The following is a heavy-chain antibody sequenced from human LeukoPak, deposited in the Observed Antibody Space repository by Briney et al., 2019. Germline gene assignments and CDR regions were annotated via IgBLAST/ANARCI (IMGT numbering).Heavy chain of an antibody. V-gene: IGHV4-34*01. J-gene: IGHJ6*02. Sequence: GSLRLSCAASGFTVSSNYMTWVRQPPGKGLEWIGEINHSGYTNYYPSLKSRVTISVDTSKNQFSLRLSSVTAADTAVYYCARNDYFGINNGMDVWGQGTTVTVS. CDR1: GFTVSSNY. D-gene: IGHD2/OR15-2a*01. CDR2: INHSGYT. CDR3: ARNDYFGINNGMDV.